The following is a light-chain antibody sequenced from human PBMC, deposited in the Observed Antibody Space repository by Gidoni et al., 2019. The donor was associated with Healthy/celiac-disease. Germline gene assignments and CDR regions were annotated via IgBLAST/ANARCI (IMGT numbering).Light chain of an antibody. V-gene: IGKV1-5*01. CDR3: QQYNSDSWT. Sequence: DIHITQSPSTLSASVGDRVTITCRASQSISSWLAWYQQKPGKAPKLLIYDASSLESGVPSRFSGSGSGTEFTLTISSLQPDDFATYYCQQYNSDSWTFXQXTKVEIK. J-gene: IGKJ1*01. CDR2: DAS. CDR1: QSISSW.